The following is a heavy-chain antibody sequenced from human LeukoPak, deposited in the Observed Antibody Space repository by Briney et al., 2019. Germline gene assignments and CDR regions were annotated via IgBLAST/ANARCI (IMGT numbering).Heavy chain of an antibody. CDR3: ATDINRDYYDSSGYSNAFDI. J-gene: IGHJ3*02. Sequence: ASVKVSCKVSGYTLTELSMHWVRQAPGKGLEWMGGFDPEDGGTIYAQKFQGRVTMTEDTSTDTAYMELSSLRSEDTAVYYCATDINRDYYDSSGYSNAFDIWGQGTMVTVSS. V-gene: IGHV1-24*01. CDR1: GYTLTELS. CDR2: FDPEDGGT. D-gene: IGHD3-22*01.